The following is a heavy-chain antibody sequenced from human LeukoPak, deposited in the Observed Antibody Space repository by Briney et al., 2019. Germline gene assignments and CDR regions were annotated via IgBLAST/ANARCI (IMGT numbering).Heavy chain of an antibody. CDR1: GFTFSSYA. J-gene: IGHJ6*02. CDR2: ISYDGSNK. CDR3: ARGVYCGGDCPYYYYYGMDV. Sequence: GRSLRLSCAASGFTFSSYAMHWVRQAPGKGLEWVAVISYDGSNKYYADSVKGRFTISRDNSKNTLYLQMNSLRAEDTAVYYCARGVYCGGDCPYYYYYGMDVWGQGTTVTVSS. V-gene: IGHV3-30-3*01. D-gene: IGHD2-21*02.